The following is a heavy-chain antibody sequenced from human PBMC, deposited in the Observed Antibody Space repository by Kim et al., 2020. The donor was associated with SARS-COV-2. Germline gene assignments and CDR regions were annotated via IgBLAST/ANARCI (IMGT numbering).Heavy chain of an antibody. Sequence: ASVKVSCKASGYTFTGYYMHWVRQAPGQGLEWMGRINPNSGGTNYAQKFQGRVTMTRDTSISTAYMELSRLRSDDTAVYYCAREGVTATYYDFWSGYSNPTWGQGTLVTVSS. CDR2: INPNSGGT. V-gene: IGHV1-2*06. J-gene: IGHJ4*02. CDR3: AREGVTATYYDFWSGYSNPT. D-gene: IGHD3-3*01. CDR1: GYTFTGYY.